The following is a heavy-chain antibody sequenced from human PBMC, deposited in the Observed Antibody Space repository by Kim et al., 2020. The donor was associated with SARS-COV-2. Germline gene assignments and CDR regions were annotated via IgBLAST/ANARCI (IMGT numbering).Heavy chain of an antibody. D-gene: IGHD1-1*01. J-gene: IGHJ6*02. V-gene: IGHV6-1*01. CDR2: K. Sequence: KEYAVSVESRMTIDADTSNNQFSLQLHSVTPEDTAVYYCAGGFNSNGMDVWGQGTRVTVSS. CDR3: AGGFNSNGMDV.